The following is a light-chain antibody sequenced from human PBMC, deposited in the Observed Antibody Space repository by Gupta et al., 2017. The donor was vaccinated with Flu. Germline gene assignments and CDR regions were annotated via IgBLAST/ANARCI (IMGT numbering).Light chain of an antibody. Sequence: DIVMTQSPDSLAVSLGESATINCKSSQSILYSSNNNNYLAWYQHKPGQPPKLLIYWASTRASGVPDRFSGSGSGTDFTLTISSLQAEDVAVYYCQQYYSTPLTFGGGTKVEIK. CDR1: QSILYSSNNNNY. V-gene: IGKV4-1*01. J-gene: IGKJ4*01. CDR3: QQYYSTPLT. CDR2: WAS.